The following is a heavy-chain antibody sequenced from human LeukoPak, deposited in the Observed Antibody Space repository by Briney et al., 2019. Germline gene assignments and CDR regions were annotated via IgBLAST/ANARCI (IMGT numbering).Heavy chain of an antibody. CDR1: GFTFSSYD. D-gene: IGHD6-25*01. J-gene: IGHJ4*02. CDR3: AKHIAAHIPPLDY. V-gene: IGHV3-23*01. Sequence: GGSLRLSCAASGFTFSSYDMSWVRQAPGKGLEWVSAISGNGGSTYYADSVKGRFTISRDNSKNTLYLQMNSHRAEDTDVYYCAKHIAAHIPPLDYWGQGTLVTVSS. CDR2: ISGNGGST.